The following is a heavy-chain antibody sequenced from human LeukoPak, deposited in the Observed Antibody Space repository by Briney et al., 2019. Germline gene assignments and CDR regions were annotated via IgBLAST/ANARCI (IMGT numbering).Heavy chain of an antibody. J-gene: IGHJ2*01. CDR1: GGSISSGGYY. CDR2: IYYSGST. V-gene: IGHV4-31*03. CDR3: ARDITPRRPYCGGDCSRYWYFDL. Sequence: SETLSLTCTVSGGSISSGGYYWSWNRQHPGKGLEWIGYIYYSGSTYYNPSLKSRVTISVDTSKNQFSLKLSSVTAADTAVYYCARDITPRRPYCGGDCSRYWYFDLWGRGTLVTVSS. D-gene: IGHD2-21*02.